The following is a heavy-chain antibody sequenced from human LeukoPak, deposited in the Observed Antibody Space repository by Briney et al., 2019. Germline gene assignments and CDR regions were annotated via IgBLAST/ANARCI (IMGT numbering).Heavy chain of an antibody. V-gene: IGHV4-39*01. CDR1: GGTFSSSSFY. D-gene: IGHD6-6*01. J-gene: IGHJ4*02. Sequence: PSETLSLTCTVSGGTFSSSSFYWGWLRQPPGMGLEWVGSIYYSGSTYYNPSLKSRVPISVDTSKNQFSLKLSSVTAADTAVYYCARHRRIAARLYYFDYWGQGTLVTVSS. CDR3: ARHRRIAARLYYFDY. CDR2: IYYSGST.